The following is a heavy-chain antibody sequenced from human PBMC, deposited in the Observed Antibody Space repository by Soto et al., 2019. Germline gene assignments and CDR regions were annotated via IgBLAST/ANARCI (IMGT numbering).Heavy chain of an antibody. CDR1: GGSISSSSYY. CDR3: ARQPPAIPISAH. Sequence: SETLSLTCTVSGGSISSSSYYWGWIRQPPGKGLEWIGSIYYSGSTYYNPSLKSRVTISVDTSKNQFSLKLSSVTAADTAVYYGARQPPAIPISAHWGKGPLFPVSS. J-gene: IGHJ4*02. D-gene: IGHD2-21*01. CDR2: IYYSGST. V-gene: IGHV4-39*01.